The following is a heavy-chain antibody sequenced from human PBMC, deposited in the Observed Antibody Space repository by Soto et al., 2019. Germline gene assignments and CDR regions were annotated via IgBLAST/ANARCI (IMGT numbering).Heavy chain of an antibody. Sequence: QVQLQESGPGLVKPSETLSLTCTVSGGSISSYYWSWIRQPPGKGLEWIGYIYYSGSTNYNPSLNLGATISVDTSKNQFSLKLSSVTATDTAVYYCARHLYGSGERFDPWGQGTLVTVSS. CDR1: GGSISSYY. CDR3: ARHLYGSGERFDP. V-gene: IGHV4-59*08. J-gene: IGHJ5*02. D-gene: IGHD3-10*01. CDR2: IYYSGST.